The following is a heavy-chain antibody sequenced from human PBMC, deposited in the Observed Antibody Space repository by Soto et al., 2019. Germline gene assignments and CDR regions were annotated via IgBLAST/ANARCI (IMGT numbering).Heavy chain of an antibody. CDR2: INPNSGGT. CDR3: ARGGDYYDSSHPSRAFDI. D-gene: IGHD3-22*01. Sequence: ASVKVSCKASGYTFTGYYMHWVRQAPGQGLEWMGWINPNSGGTNYAQKFQGWVTMTRDTSIGTAYMELSRLRSDDTAVYYCARGGDYYDSSHPSRAFDIWGQGTMVTVSS. CDR1: GYTFTGYY. J-gene: IGHJ3*02. V-gene: IGHV1-2*04.